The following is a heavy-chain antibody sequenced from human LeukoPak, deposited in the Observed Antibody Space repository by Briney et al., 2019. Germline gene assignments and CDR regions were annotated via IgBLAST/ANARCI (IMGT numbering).Heavy chain of an antibody. V-gene: IGHV4-39*07. Sequence: GSLRLSCAASEFSVGSNYMTWVRQAPGKGLEWIGSIYYSGSSYYNPSLKSRVTISVGTSKNQLSLKLTSVTAADTALYYCARDLYSSRTNDAFVIWGQGTMVTVSS. CDR2: IYYSGSS. D-gene: IGHD6-13*01. CDR3: ARDLYSSRTNDAFVI. CDR1: EFSVGSNY. J-gene: IGHJ3*02.